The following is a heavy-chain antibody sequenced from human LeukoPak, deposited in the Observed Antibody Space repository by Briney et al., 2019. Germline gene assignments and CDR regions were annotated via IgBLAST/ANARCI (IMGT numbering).Heavy chain of an antibody. Sequence: SVKVSCKASGGTFSSYAISWVRQAPGQGLEWMGGIIPIFGTANYAQKFQGRVTITADKSTSTAYMELSSLKSEDTAVYYCATTGGDIYYYYMDVWGKGTTVTISS. CDR1: GGTFSSYA. J-gene: IGHJ6*03. CDR3: ATTGGDIYYYYMDV. V-gene: IGHV1-69*06. D-gene: IGHD3-16*01. CDR2: IIPIFGTA.